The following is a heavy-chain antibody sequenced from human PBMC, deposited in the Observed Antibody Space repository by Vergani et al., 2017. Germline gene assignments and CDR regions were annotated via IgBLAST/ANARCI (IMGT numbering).Heavy chain of an antibody. CDR3: ARGQDDILTGRWAYYYYGMDF. Sequence: QVQLVQSGAEVKKPGSSVKVSCKASGGTFSSYAISWVRQAPGQGLEWMGGIIPIFGTANYAQKFQGRVTITADESTSTAYMELSSLRSEDTAVYYCARGQDDILTGRWAYYYYGMDFWGQGTTVTVSS. D-gene: IGHD3-9*01. CDR1: GGTFSSYA. J-gene: IGHJ6*02. CDR2: IIPIFGTA. V-gene: IGHV1-69*01.